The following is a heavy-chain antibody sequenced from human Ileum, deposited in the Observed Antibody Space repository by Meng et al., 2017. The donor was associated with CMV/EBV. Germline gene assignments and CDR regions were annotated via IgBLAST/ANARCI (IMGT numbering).Heavy chain of an antibody. Sequence: GESLKISCAASGFTFSSYAMHWVRQAPGKGLEWVAVISYDGSNEYYADSVKGRFTVSRDNSKNTLYVQMSSLRTDETDVYYCSRASRWIQLGGMDVWGQGTTVTVSS. V-gene: IGHV3-30*04. CDR1: GFTFSSYA. CDR2: ISYDGSNE. D-gene: IGHD5-24*01. CDR3: SRASRWIQLGGMDV. J-gene: IGHJ6*02.